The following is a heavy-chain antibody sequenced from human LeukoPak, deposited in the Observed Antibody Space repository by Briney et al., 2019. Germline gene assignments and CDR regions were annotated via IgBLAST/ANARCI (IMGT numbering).Heavy chain of an antibody. CDR3: ARGLTGGNGMDV. Sequence: PGGSLRLSCAASGFTLSSYPMHWVRQAPGKGLEYVSAIGSYGGSTYYANSVKGRFIISRDNSKNTLYLQMGSLKTEDTAVYYCARGLTGGNGMDVWGQGTTVTVSS. V-gene: IGHV3-64*01. CDR1: GFTLSSYP. CDR2: IGSYGGST. J-gene: IGHJ6*02. D-gene: IGHD1-14*01.